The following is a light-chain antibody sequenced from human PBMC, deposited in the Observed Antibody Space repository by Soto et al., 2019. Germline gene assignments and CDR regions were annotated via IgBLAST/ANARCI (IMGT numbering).Light chain of an antibody. CDR2: MVT. CDR3: SSYAGTKNVV. V-gene: IGLV2-8*01. CDR1: SSDIGNYNY. J-gene: IGLJ3*02. Sequence: QSALTQPPSASGSPGQSVTLSCTGTSSDIGNYNYVSWYQQHPGKAPKVLISMVTERPSGVPDRFSGSKSGNTASLTVSGLQAEDEADYYCSSYAGTKNVVFGGGTKLTVL.